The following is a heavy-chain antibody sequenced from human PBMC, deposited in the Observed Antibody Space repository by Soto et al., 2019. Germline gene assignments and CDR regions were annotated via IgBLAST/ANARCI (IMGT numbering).Heavy chain of an antibody. Sequence: SETLSLTCIVPGDSVTSGSYYWTWLRQPPGKGLEWIGYISYTGRTKYNPSLQSRVTISVDTSKNDFSLNLSSVTAADTAVYFCAREWGLLPYYVMNVWGHGTAVTVSS. CDR3: AREWGLLPYYVMNV. CDR1: GDSVTSGSYY. J-gene: IGHJ6*02. V-gene: IGHV4-61*03. D-gene: IGHD7-27*01. CDR2: ISYTGRT.